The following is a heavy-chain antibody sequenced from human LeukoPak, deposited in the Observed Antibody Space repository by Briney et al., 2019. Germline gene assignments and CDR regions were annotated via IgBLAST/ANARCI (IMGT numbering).Heavy chain of an antibody. Sequence: PGGSLRLSCSASGFTFNSYAMHWVRQAPGKGLEYVSAISSTGGSTYYADSVKGRFTISRDNSKNTLYIQMSSLRAEDTSVYYCVKAPRTTVVGFDIWGQGTMVTVSS. CDR1: GFTFNSYA. CDR2: ISSTGGST. V-gene: IGHV3-64*05. J-gene: IGHJ3*02. D-gene: IGHD4-11*01. CDR3: VKAPRTTVVGFDI.